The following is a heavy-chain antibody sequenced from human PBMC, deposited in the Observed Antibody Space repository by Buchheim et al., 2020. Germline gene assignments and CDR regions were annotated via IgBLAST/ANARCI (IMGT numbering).Heavy chain of an antibody. CDR1: GFTYNIYW. D-gene: IGHD2-2*01. CDR3: ARDGRFVVVPSV. Sequence: EVRLVEAGGGLVQPGGSLRLSCAAFGFTYNIYWMSWVRQAPGKGLEWVATIKPDGSEKHYVDSVRGRFTISRDNAKNSLYLQMNNLRVEDTAVYYCARDGRFVVVPSVWGQGSL. V-gene: IGHV3-7*01. J-gene: IGHJ4*02. CDR2: IKPDGSEK.